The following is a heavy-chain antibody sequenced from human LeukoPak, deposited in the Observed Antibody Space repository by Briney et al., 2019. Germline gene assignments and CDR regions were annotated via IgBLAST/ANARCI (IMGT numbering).Heavy chain of an antibody. CDR3: ARDGTAAGLYFDL. Sequence: PGGSLRLSCAVSGFTFSSYWVNWVRQAPGKGLEWVASIRQDGGEKSYVDSVKGRFIISRDNTKNSLYLQINSLRAEDTAMYYCARDGTAAGLYFDLWGQGTLVTVSS. CDR1: GFTFSSYW. V-gene: IGHV3-7*01. CDR2: IRQDGGEK. J-gene: IGHJ4*01. D-gene: IGHD6-13*01.